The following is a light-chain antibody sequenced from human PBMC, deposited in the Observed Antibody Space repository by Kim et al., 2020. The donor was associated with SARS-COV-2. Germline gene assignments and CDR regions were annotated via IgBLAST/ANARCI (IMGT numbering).Light chain of an antibody. CDR3: CSYAGSYTLV. Sequence: QSALTQPRSVSESPGQSVTISCTGTSSDVGGYNYVSWYQQHPGKAPKLMIYDVTKRPSGVPDPFSGSKSGNTASLTISGLQAEDEADYYCCSYAGSYTLVFGGGTQLTVL. CDR1: SSDVGGYNY. CDR2: DVT. V-gene: IGLV2-11*01. J-gene: IGLJ3*02.